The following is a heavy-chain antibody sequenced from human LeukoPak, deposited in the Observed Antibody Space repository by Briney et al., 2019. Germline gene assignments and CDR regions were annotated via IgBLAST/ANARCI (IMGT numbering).Heavy chain of an antibody. CDR3: AKGYGDYVGWFDP. CDR1: GGSISNYY. V-gene: IGHV4-59*01. J-gene: IGHJ5*02. Sequence: SETLSITCTVSGGSISNYYWMWIRQPPGKGLEWIGHTSYSGSTSFNPSLKSRVTILVDTSKNQFSLKLSSVTAADTAVYYCAKGYGDYVGWFDPWGQGTLVTVSS. D-gene: IGHD4-17*01. CDR2: TSYSGST.